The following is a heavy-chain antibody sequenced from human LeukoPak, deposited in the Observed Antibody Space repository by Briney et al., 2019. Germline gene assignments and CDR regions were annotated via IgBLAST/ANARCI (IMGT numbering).Heavy chain of an antibody. D-gene: IGHD5-18*01. Sequence: PGGSLRLSCAASGFTFSSFSMSWVRQAPGKGLEWVANLKEDGTEEEYLDSVKGRFTISRDNAKNSLDLQMNSLRVEDTAVYYCARMLRYGRCWGQGTLVTVSS. CDR1: GFTFSSFS. V-gene: IGHV3-7*01. CDR2: LKEDGTEE. J-gene: IGHJ4*02. CDR3: ARMLRYGRC.